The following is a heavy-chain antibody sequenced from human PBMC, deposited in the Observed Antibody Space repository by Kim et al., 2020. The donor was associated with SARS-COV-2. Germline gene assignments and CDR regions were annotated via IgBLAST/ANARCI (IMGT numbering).Heavy chain of an antibody. CDR3: ARTRSYRGVYYFDY. D-gene: IGHD1-26*01. CDR2: ISSSSSTI. Sequence: GGSLRLSCAASGFTFSSYSMNWVRQAPGKGLEWVSYISSSSSTIYYADSVKGRFTISRDNAKNSLYLQMNSLRAEDTAVYYCARTRSYRGVYYFDYWGQGTLVTVSS. CDR1: GFTFSSYS. J-gene: IGHJ4*02. V-gene: IGHV3-48*04.